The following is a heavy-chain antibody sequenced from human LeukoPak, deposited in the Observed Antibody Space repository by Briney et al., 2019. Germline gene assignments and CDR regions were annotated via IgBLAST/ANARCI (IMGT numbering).Heavy chain of an antibody. J-gene: IGHJ4*02. CDR1: GFTFSSYA. Sequence: GGSLRLSCAASGFTFSSYAMHWVRQAPGKGLEWVSSISTSSSYIYYADSVKGRFTISRDNAKNSLYLQMNSLRAEDTAVYYCARDYSSGWYEVDYWGQGTLVTVSS. CDR2: ISTSSSYI. V-gene: IGHV3-21*01. D-gene: IGHD6-19*01. CDR3: ARDYSSGWYEVDY.